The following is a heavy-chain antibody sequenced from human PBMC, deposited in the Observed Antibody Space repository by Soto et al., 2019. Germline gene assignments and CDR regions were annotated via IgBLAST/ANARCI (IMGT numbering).Heavy chain of an antibody. CDR2: IYYSGST. CDR3: ASQYYYDSSGYLGGP. Sequence: QLQLQESGPGLVKPSETLSLTCTVSGGSISSSSYYWAWIRQPPGKGLEWIGSIYYSGSTYYNPSLKSRVTISVDTSKNQFSLKLSSVTAADTAAYYCASQYYYDSSGYLGGPWGQGTLVTVSS. D-gene: IGHD3-22*01. CDR1: GGSISSSSYY. J-gene: IGHJ5*02. V-gene: IGHV4-39*01.